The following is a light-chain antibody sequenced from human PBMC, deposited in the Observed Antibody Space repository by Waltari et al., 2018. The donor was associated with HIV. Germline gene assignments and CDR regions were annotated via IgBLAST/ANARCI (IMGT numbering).Light chain of an antibody. Sequence: SYVLTQPPSVSVAPGTAATISCDGWNIGSKSAHWYKQHAGQAHVLVIRFNSDRPSGIPDRFSGSNSGNTATLTITRVEVGDEADYYCQVWDSSNHHVVFGGGTELTVL. CDR3: QVWDSSNHHVV. CDR1: NIGSKS. CDR2: FNS. V-gene: IGLV3-21*01. J-gene: IGLJ3*02.